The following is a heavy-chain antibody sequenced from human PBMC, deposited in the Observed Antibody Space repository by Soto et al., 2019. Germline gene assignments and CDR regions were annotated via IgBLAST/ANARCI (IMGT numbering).Heavy chain of an antibody. V-gene: IGHV3-33*01. D-gene: IGHD3-22*01. CDR2: IWYDGSNK. CDR3: AREYYYGSSGETDAFDI. CDR1: GFTFSSYG. Sequence: QVQLVESGGGVVQPGRSLRLSCAASGFTFSSYGMHWVRQAPGKGLEWVAVIWYDGSNKYYADSVKGRFTISRDNSKNTLDLQMNSLRAEERAVYYCAREYYYGSSGETDAFDIWGQGTMVTVSS. J-gene: IGHJ3*02.